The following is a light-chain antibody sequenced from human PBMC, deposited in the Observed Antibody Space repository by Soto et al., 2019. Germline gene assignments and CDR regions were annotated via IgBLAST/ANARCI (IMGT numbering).Light chain of an antibody. V-gene: IGKV3-15*01. CDR1: QSVSTN. Sequence: EIVMTQSPATLSVFPGERATLSCRASQSVSTNLAWYQQKPGQAPRLLIYGASARDTGIPASFSGRGYGTEFTLTISSVQSEDFAVYYCHQYTNWPPYTFGQGTKLEIK. J-gene: IGKJ2*01. CDR2: GAS. CDR3: HQYTNWPPYT.